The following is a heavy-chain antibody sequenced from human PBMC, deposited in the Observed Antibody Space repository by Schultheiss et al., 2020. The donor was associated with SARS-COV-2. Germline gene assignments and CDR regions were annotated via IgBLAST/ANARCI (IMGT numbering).Heavy chain of an antibody. J-gene: IGHJ3*02. D-gene: IGHD3-16*01. CDR3: ARAWGEGAFDI. CDR1: GGTFSSYA. CDR2: IIPIFGTA. V-gene: IGHV1-69*05. Sequence: SVKVSCKASGGTFSSYAISWVRQAPGQGLEWMGGIIPIFGTASYAQKFQGRVTITRDTSASTAYMELSSLRSEDTAVYYCARAWGEGAFDIWGQGTMVTVSS.